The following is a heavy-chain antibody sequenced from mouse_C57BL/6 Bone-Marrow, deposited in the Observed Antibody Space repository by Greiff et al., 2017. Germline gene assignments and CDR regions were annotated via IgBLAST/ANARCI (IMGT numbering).Heavy chain of an antibody. CDR3: TTYGSSRFDC. D-gene: IGHD1-1*01. V-gene: IGHV14-1*01. J-gene: IGHJ2*01. CDR1: GFNIKDYY. CDR2: IDPEDGDT. Sequence: VPLQQSGAELVRPGASVKLSCTASGFNIKDYYMHWVKQRPEQGLEWIGRIDPEDGDTEYAPKFQGKATMTADKSSNTAYLQLISLTSEDTAVYYCTTYGSSRFDCGGQGTTLTVSA.